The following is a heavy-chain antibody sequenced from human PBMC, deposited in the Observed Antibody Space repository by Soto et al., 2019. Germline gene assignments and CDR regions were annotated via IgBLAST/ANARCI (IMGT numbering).Heavy chain of an antibody. Sequence: EVQLLDSGGGLVQPGGALRLSCAASGFTFIDYAMSWVRQAPGKGLEWVATISTVGNSTFSADSVKGRFTISRDNSKNTLYIQMNSLRVEVTAFYFCAKGGSFGGILDYWGRVTLVTVSS. J-gene: IGHJ4*02. D-gene: IGHD3-10*01. CDR3: AKGGSFGGILDY. CDR2: ISTVGNST. CDR1: GFTFIDYA. V-gene: IGHV3-23*01.